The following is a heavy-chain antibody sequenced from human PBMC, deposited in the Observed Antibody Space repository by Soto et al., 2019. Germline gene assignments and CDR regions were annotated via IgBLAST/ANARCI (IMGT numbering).Heavy chain of an antibody. CDR1: GGSISSGGYY. D-gene: IGHD3-10*01. V-gene: IGHV4-31*03. J-gene: IGHJ6*02. CDR2: IYYSGST. Sequence: PSETLSLTCTVSGGSISSGGYYWSWIRQHPGKGLEWIGYIYYSGSTYYNPSLKSRVTISVDTSKNQFSLKLSSVTAADTAAYYCARVRVIITMVRGVIPRGMDVWGQGTTVTVSS. CDR3: ARVRVIITMVRGVIPRGMDV.